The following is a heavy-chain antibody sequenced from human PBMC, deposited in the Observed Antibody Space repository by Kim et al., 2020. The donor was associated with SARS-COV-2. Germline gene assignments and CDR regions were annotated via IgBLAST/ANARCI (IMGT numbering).Heavy chain of an antibody. V-gene: IGHV4-34*01. Sequence: SETLSLTCAVYGGSFSGYYWSWIRQPPGKGLEWIGEINHSGSTNYNPSLKSRVTISVDTSKNQFSLKLSSVTAADTAVYYCARGRNRRNYYDTRSPIPSEGRKGAEYFQHWGQGTLVTVSS. D-gene: IGHD3-22*01. CDR3: ARGRNRRNYYDTRSPIPSEGRKGAEYFQH. J-gene: IGHJ1*01. CDR2: INHSGST. CDR1: GGSFSGYY.